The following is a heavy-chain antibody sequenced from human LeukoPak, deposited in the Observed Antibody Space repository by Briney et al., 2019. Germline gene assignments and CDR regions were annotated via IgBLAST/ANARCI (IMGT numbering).Heavy chain of an antibody. V-gene: IGHV3-23*01. CDR2: ISFSGSNT. CDR1: GFTFSSYA. J-gene: IGHJ4*02. CDR3: ATRGRSINGY. D-gene: IGHD2-8*01. Sequence: GGSLRLSCAASGFTFSSYAMSWVRQAPGKGLEWVSAISFSGSNTYYADSVKGRFTISRDNLKNTLYLQMNSLRAEDTAVYYCATRGRSINGYWGQGTLVTVSS.